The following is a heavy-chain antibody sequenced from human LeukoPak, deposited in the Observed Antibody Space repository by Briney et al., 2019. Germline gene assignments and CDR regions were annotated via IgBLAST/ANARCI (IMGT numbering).Heavy chain of an antibody. Sequence: GGSLRLSCAASGFTFSSYSMNWVRQAPGKGLEWVSSISSSSSYIYYADSVKGRFTISRDNAKNSLYLQMNSLRAEDTAVYYCARELKSGYDDGDFDYWGQGTLVTVSS. D-gene: IGHD5-12*01. CDR3: ARELKSGYDDGDFDY. V-gene: IGHV3-21*01. J-gene: IGHJ4*02. CDR2: ISSSSSYI. CDR1: GFTFSSYS.